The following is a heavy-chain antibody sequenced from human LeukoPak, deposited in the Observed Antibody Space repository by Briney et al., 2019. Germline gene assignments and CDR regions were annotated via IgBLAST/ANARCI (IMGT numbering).Heavy chain of an antibody. CDR1: GGSITQTNY. D-gene: IGHD6-19*01. CDR2: ITGSDLST. Sequence: PSGTLSLTCDVSGGSITQTNYWTWVRQAPGKGLEWVSVITGSDLSTYYADSVRGWFTISRDNSKNTLYLQMNSLRADDTAVYYCAKHRGSGVAGTGGVESWGQGTLVTVSS. J-gene: IGHJ4*02. V-gene: IGHV3-23*01. CDR3: AKHRGSGVAGTGGVES.